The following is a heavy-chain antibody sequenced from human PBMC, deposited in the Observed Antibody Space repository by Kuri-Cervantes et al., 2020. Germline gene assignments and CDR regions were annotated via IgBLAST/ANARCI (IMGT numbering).Heavy chain of an antibody. Sequence: SVKVSCKASGYTFTSYYMHWVRQAPGQGLEWMGGIIPIFGTANYAQKFQGRVTITADKSTSTAYMELSSLRSEDTAVYYCARGARFLEWLSYYYMDVWGKGTTVTVSS. CDR1: GYTFTSYY. V-gene: IGHV1-69*06. J-gene: IGHJ6*03. D-gene: IGHD3-3*01. CDR2: IIPIFGTA. CDR3: ARGARFLEWLSYYYMDV.